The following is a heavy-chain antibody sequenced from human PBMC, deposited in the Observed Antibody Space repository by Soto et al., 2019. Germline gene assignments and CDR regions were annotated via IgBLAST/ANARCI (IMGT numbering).Heavy chain of an antibody. CDR1: GGTFSSYA. Sequence: QVQLVQSGAEAKKPGSSVKVSCKASGGTFSSYAISWVRQAPGQGLEWMGGIIPIFGTANYAQKFQGRVTITADESTSTAYMELSSLRSEDTAVEYCAGTSVVTAIPWYFDLWGRGTLVTVSS. J-gene: IGHJ2*01. D-gene: IGHD2-21*02. CDR3: AGTSVVTAIPWYFDL. CDR2: IIPIFGTA. V-gene: IGHV1-69*12.